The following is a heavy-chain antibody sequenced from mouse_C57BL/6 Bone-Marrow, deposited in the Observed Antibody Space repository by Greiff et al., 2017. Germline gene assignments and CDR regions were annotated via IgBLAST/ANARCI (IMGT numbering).Heavy chain of an antibody. CDR1: GFTFSSYA. CDR2: ISSGGDYI. CDR3: TRGRGSTACYYYAIDY. D-gene: IGHD1-2*01. V-gene: IGHV5-9-1*02. Sequence: EVQLVESGEGLVKPGGSLKLSCAASGFTFSSYAMSWVRQTPEKRLEWVAYISSGGDYIYYADTVKGRFTISRDNASNTLYLQVYRLKSEYTARYYCTRGRGSTACYYYAIDYWGQGTSVTVSS. J-gene: IGHJ4*01.